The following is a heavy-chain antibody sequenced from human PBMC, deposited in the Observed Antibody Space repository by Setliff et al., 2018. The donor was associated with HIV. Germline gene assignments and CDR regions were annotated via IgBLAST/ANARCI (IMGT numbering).Heavy chain of an antibody. D-gene: IGHD1-26*01. CDR3: AKAAYSGSYYYDY. CDR2: ISWDGGST. CDR1: GFTFDDYT. J-gene: IGHJ4*02. V-gene: IGHV3-43*01. Sequence: GGSLRLSCAASGFTFDDYTMHWVRQAPGKGLEWVSLISWDGGSTCYADSVKGRFTISRDNSKNSLYLQMNSLRTEDTALYYCAKAAYSGSYYYDYWGQGTLVTVSS.